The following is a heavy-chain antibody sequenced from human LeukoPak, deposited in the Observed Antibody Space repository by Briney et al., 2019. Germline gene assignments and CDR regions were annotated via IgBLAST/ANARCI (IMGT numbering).Heavy chain of an antibody. CDR3: ARDAALDMVRGVTLRY. D-gene: IGHD3-10*01. CDR2: INTNTGNP. V-gene: IGHV7-4-1*02. J-gene: IGHJ4*02. CDR1: GYTFTSYA. Sequence: ASVKVSCKASGYTFTSYAMNWVRQAPGQGLEWMGWINTNTGNPTYAQGFTGRFVFSLDTSVSTAYLQISSLKAEDTAVYYCARDAALDMVRGVTLRYWGQGTLVTVSS.